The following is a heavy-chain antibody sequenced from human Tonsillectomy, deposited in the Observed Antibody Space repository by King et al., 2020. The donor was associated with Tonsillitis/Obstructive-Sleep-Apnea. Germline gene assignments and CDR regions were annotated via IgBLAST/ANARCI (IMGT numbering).Heavy chain of an antibody. D-gene: IGHD2-2*01. CDR2: IYYSGST. V-gene: IGHV4-39*01. J-gene: IGHJ4*02. CDR3: ARPRDIVVLIPFDN. CDR1: GDSISSNTYY. Sequence: QLQESGPGLVKPSDTLSLTCTVSGDSISSNTYYWGWIRQPPGKGLEWIGSIYYSGSTYYNPSLKSRVTISVDTSKNQFSLKLSSVTAADTAVYYCARPRDIVVLIPFDNWGQGTLVTVSS.